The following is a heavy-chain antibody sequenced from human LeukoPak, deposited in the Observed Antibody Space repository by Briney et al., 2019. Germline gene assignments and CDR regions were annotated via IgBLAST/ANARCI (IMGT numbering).Heavy chain of an antibody. D-gene: IGHD4-23*01. V-gene: IGHV3-66*01. CDR2: IYSGGST. Sequence: GGSLRLSCAASEFSVGSNYMTWVRQAPGKGLEWVSLIYSGGSTHYADSVKGRFTISRDNSKNTLYLQMNSLRAEDTAVYYCASLYYGGNNFDYWGQGTLVTVSS. CDR3: ASLYYGGNNFDY. J-gene: IGHJ4*02. CDR1: EFSVGSNY.